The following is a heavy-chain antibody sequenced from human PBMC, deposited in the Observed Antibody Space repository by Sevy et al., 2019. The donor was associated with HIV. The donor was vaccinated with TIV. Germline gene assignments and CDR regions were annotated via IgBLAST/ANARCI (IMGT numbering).Heavy chain of an antibody. CDR3: AKDFSDVYYYDSSATVDY. CDR1: GIAFSTYA. D-gene: IGHD3-22*01. CDR2: ISASGYST. V-gene: IGHV3-23*01. Sequence: GGSLRLSCAASGIAFSTYAMFWVRQAPGKGLEWVSSISASGYSTYYADSVKGRFTLSRDNSGNTLDLQMNSLRADDTAVYYSAKDFSDVYYYDSSATVDYWGQGTLVTVSS. J-gene: IGHJ4*02.